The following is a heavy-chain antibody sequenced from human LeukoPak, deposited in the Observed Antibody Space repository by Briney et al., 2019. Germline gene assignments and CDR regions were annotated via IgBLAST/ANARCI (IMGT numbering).Heavy chain of an antibody. D-gene: IGHD3-3*01. CDR3: ARHITGFGVVTRHYMDV. J-gene: IGHJ6*03. CDR2: IYYTGST. V-gene: IGHV4-59*08. CDR1: GGSISSYY. Sequence: RSETLSLTCTVSGGSISSYYWSWIRQPPGKGLEWIGYIYYTGSTNYNPSLKSRVTISVDTSKNQFSLNLSSVTAADTAVYYCARHITGFGVVTRHYMDVWGKGTTVTVSS.